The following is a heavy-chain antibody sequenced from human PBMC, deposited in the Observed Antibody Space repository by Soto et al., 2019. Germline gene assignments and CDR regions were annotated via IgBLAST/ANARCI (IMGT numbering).Heavy chain of an antibody. CDR3: AKAVDVATGGMDV. CDR2: ISYDGSNK. J-gene: IGHJ6*02. V-gene: IGHV3-30*18. CDR1: GFTFSSYG. Sequence: GGSLRLSCAASGFTFSSYGMHWVRQAPGKGLEWVAVISYDGSNKYYADSVKGRFTISRDNSKNTLYLQMNSLRAEDTAVYYCAKAVDVATGGMDVWGQGTTVTVSS. D-gene: IGHD5-12*01.